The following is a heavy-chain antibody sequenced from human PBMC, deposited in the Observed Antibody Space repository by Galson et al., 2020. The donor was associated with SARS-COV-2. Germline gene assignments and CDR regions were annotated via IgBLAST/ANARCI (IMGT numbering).Heavy chain of an antibody. CDR2: IYPDDSDT. J-gene: IGHJ4*02. CDR3: TRHAVVPGTHLGI. D-gene: IGHD2-21*02. V-gene: IGHV5-51*01. CDR1: AYSFSKFC. Sequence: TGGSLRLSCKGSAYSFSKFCIGWVRQMPGKGLEYMGVIYPDDSDTIYSPSFQGQVTISADKSISTAYLQWSSLKASDTAMYYCTRHAVVPGTHLGIWGQGTLVTVSS.